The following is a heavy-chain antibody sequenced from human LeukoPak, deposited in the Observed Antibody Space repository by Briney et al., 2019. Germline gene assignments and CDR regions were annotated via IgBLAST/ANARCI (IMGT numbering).Heavy chain of an antibody. J-gene: IGHJ3*02. D-gene: IGHD2/OR15-2a*01. CDR2: IYTSGST. CDR1: GGSLSGYY. V-gene: IGHV4-4*07. CDR3: ARDRISAVADAFDI. Sequence: SETLSLTCSVSGGSLSGYYWSWIRQPAGKGLEWIGRIYTSGSTNYSPSLQSRVTMSVDTSKNQFSLKLSSVTAADTAFYYCARDRISAVADAFDIWGQGTMVTVSS.